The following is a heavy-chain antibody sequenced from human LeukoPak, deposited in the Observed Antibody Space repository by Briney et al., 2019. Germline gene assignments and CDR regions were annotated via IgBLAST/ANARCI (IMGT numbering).Heavy chain of an antibody. V-gene: IGHV1-8*01. CDR2: MNPNSGNT. Sequence: GASVKVSCKASGYTFTSYDVNWVRQATGQGLEWMGWMNPNSGNTGYAQKFQGRVTITRNTSISTAYMQLSSLRSGDTAVYYCARRVSYGDFDYWAREPWSPSPQ. D-gene: IGHD4-17*01. CDR1: GYTFTSYD. J-gene: IGHJ4*02. CDR3: ARRVSYGDFDY.